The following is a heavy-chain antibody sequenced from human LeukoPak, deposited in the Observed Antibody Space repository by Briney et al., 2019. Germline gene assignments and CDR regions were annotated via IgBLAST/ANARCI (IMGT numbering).Heavy chain of an antibody. CDR3: ARDQRVRDAFDI. CDR2: INPNSGGT. J-gene: IGHJ3*02. D-gene: IGHD3-22*01. CDR1: GYTFTGYY. Sequence: ASVKVSCKTSGYTFTGYYMHRVRQAPGQGVEWMGWINPNSGGTNYAQKFQGRVTMTRDTSISTAYMELSRLRSDDTAVYYCARDQRVRDAFDIWGQGPMVTVSS. V-gene: IGHV1-2*02.